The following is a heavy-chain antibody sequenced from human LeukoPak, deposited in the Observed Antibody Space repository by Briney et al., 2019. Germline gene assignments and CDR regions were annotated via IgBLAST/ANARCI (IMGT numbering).Heavy chain of an antibody. CDR3: AITSGY. CDR2: INHSGST. Sequence: SETLSLTCTVSGGSISSSSYYWTWIRQPPGKGLEWIGEINHSGSTNYNPSLKSRVTVSMDTSKNQFSLKLSSVTAADTAVYYCAITSGYWGQGTLVTVSS. V-gene: IGHV4-39*07. J-gene: IGHJ4*02. CDR1: GGSISSSSYY.